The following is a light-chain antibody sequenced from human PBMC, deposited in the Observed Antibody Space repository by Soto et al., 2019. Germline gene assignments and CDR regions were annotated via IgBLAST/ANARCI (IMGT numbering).Light chain of an antibody. CDR2: LGY. J-gene: IGKJ1*01. CDR1: QSLLHSNGYNY. CDR3: MQPLQSWT. V-gene: IGKV2-28*01. Sequence: DIVMTQSPLSLPVTPGEPASISCRSSQSLLHSNGYNYLHWYLQKPGQSPQLLIYLGYNRASGVPDRFSGSGSGTDFTLKISRVEAEDVGVYYCMQPLQSWTFGQGTKVDIK.